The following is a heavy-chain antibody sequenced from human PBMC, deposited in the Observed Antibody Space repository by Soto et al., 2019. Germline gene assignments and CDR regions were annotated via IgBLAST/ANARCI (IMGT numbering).Heavy chain of an antibody. CDR1: GYTFTSYA. V-gene: IGHV1-3*01. CDR3: ARLTYDGSRSPWPAFDP. D-gene: IGHD3-10*01. Sequence: ASVKVFCKASGYTFTSYAMHWVRQAPGQRLEWMGWINAGNGNTKYSQKFQGRVTITRDTSASTAYMELSSLRSEDTAVYYCARLTYDGSRSPWPAFDPRGQGTLVTVSS. CDR2: INAGNGNT. J-gene: IGHJ5*02.